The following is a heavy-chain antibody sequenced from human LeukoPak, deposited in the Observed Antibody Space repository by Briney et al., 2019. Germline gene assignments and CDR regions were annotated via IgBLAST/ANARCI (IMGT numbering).Heavy chain of an antibody. D-gene: IGHD3-22*01. CDR3: ASPYYYDGSSYYHFFDH. J-gene: IGHJ4*02. Sequence: GGSLRLSCAASGFTFNDYGMSWVRQAPGKGLEWVSGINWNGGRTGYADSMKGRFTISRDNSRNTLYLQMNNLRTEDTAVYYCASPYYYDGSSYYHFFDHWGQGTLVTVSS. V-gene: IGHV3-20*04. CDR1: GFTFNDYG. CDR2: INWNGGRT.